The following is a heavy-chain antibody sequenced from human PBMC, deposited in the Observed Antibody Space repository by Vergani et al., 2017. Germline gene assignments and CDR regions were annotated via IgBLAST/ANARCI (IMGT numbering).Heavy chain of an antibody. CDR2: LTGGGGST. Sequence: QVHLVESGGGVVQPGRSQRLSCVVSGFTSSYYGMHWVRQAPGKGLEWVSALTGGGGSTYYADSFKGRFIISRDNSRDTLYLQMNSLRPEDTATYYCVKDAGSYENFFDSWGQGTLVTVSS. V-gene: IGHV3-NL1*01. CDR1: GFTSSYYG. J-gene: IGHJ4*02. CDR3: VKDAGSYENFFDS. D-gene: IGHD1-26*01.